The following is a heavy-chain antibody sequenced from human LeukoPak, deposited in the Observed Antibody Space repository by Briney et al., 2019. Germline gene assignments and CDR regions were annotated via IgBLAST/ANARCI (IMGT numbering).Heavy chain of an antibody. V-gene: IGHV1-69*13. CDR3: ARDLASSGYYWD. CDR2: IIPIFGTA. D-gene: IGHD3-22*01. J-gene: IGHJ4*02. Sequence: ASVKVSCKASGGTFSSYAISWVRQAPGQGLEWMGGIIPIFGTANYAQKFQGRVTITADESTSTVYMELSSLRSEDTAVYYCARDLASSGYYWDWGQGTLVTVSS. CDR1: GGTFSSYA.